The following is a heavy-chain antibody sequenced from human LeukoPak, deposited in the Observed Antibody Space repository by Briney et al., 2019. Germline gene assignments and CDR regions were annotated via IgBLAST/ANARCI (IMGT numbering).Heavy chain of an antibody. CDR3: ARTRSGYYYPIDY. CDR2: INHSGST. V-gene: IGHV4-34*01. D-gene: IGHD3-22*01. J-gene: IGHJ4*02. Sequence: SETLSLTCAVYGGSFSGYYWSWIRQPPGKGLEWIGEINHSGSTNYNPSLKSRVTISVDTSKNQFSPKLSSVTAADTAVYYCARTRSGYYYPIDYWGQGTLVTVSS. CDR1: GGSFSGYY.